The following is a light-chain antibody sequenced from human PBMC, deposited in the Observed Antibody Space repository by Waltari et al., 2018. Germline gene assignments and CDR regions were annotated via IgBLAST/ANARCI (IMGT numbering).Light chain of an antibody. CDR2: WAS. Sequence: DIVMTQSPDSLAVSLGERATINCKSSQSIFYSSTNKNYLDWYQQKPGQPPKLLIYWASTRESGVPDRFSGTGSGTDFTLTISSLQAGDVAVYYCQQFYSTPLTFGGGTKVEIK. J-gene: IGKJ4*01. CDR3: QQFYSTPLT. CDR1: QSIFYSSTNKNY. V-gene: IGKV4-1*01.